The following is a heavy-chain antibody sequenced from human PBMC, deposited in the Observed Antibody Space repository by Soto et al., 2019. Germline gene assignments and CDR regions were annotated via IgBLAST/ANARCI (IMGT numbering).Heavy chain of an antibody. CDR2: IASDGKDK. Sequence: QVQLVESGGGVVQPGRSLKLSCAASGFTFSNYAIHWVRQAPGKGLEWVAVIASDGKDKRYADSVKGRFTISRDNSKNPVYLQMNSLRGEDTAVYYGAKDGAIAAADYFFDYWGQGSLVTVAS. D-gene: IGHD6-13*01. CDR3: AKDGAIAAADYFFDY. CDR1: GFTFSNYA. V-gene: IGHV3-30*18. J-gene: IGHJ4*02.